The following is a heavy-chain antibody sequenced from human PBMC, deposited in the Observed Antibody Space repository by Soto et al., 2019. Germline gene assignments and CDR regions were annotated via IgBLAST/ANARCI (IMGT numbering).Heavy chain of an antibody. J-gene: IGHJ6*03. CDR3: AGGYRVYSNPYYYYYYMDV. CDR2: IYYSGST. D-gene: IGHD4-4*01. V-gene: IGHV4-59*01. CDR1: GGSISSYY. Sequence: SETLSLTCTVSGGSISSYYWSWIRQPPGKGLEWIGYIYYSGSTNYNPSLKSRVTISVDTSKNQFCLKLSSVTAADTAVYYCAGGYRVYSNPYYYYYYMDVWGKGTTVTVSS.